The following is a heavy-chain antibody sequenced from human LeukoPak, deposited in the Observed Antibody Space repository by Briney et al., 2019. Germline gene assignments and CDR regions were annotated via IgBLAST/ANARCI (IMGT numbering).Heavy chain of an antibody. CDR1: GFTFSGYS. J-gene: IGHJ4*02. D-gene: IGHD2-2*02. CDR2: ISSSSSTI. Sequence: GRSLRLSCAASGFTFSGYSMNWVRQAPGKGLEWVSYISSSSSTIYYADSVKGRFTISRDNAKNSLYLQMNSLRAEDTAVYYCARVNVVVPAAIRKFDYWGQGTLVTVSS. V-gene: IGHV3-48*01. CDR3: ARVNVVVPAAIRKFDY.